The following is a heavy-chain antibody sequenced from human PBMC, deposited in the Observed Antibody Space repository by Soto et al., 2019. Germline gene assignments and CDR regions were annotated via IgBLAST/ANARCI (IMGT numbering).Heavy chain of an antibody. CDR2: IGFDGTNI. V-gene: IGHV3-33*01. Sequence: QGHLVESGGGVVQPGRSLRLSCVASGFDFKTYGMHWVRQAPGKGLEWVAVIGFDGTNIHYSDSVRGRFSISRDNSENTVSLQINSLRVENTALYYCVRTACVINNCSYRGVRWGQGTLVIV. CDR1: GFDFKTYG. J-gene: IGHJ4*02. CDR3: VRTACVINNCSYRGVR. D-gene: IGHD3-10*01.